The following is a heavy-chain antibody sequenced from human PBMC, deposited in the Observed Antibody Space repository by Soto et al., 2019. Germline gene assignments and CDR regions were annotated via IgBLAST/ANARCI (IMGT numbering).Heavy chain of an antibody. CDR3: ARVGSITMVRGVNRWFDP. J-gene: IGHJ5*02. CDR1: GGSISSYY. Sequence: SETLSLTCTVSGGSISSYYWSWVRQPPGKGLEWIGDINHSGSTNYNPSLKSRVTIPVDTSKNQFSLKLSSVTAADTAVYYCARVGSITMVRGVNRWFDPWGQGTLVTVSS. V-gene: IGHV4-59*08. CDR2: INHSGST. D-gene: IGHD3-10*01.